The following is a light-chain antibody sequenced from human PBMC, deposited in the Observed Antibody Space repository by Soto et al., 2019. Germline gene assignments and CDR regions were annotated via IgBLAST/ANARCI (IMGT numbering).Light chain of an antibody. CDR2: EVS. V-gene: IGLV2-14*01. Sequence: QSVLTQPASVSGSPGQSITISCTGTSSDVGGYNYVSWYQQHPGKAPKLMIYEVSNRPSGVSNRFSGSKSGNTASLTISGLQAEDEADYYCSSYTSSNTRVVLGGGTKVTVL. J-gene: IGLJ2*01. CDR3: SSYTSSNTRVV. CDR1: SSDVGGYNY.